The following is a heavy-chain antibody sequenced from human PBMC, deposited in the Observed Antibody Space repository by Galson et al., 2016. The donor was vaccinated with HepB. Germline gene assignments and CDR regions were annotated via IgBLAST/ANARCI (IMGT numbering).Heavy chain of an antibody. Sequence: SLRLSCAASGFTFSGYEMLWARQAPGKGLEYVSGISRDGGSTYYGDSVKGRFTMSRDNSKNTLYLQMGSLRVEDMAMYYCARVSGGSKYADYWGQGTLVTVSS. V-gene: IGHV3-64*02. D-gene: IGHD1-26*01. CDR3: ARVSGGSKYADY. J-gene: IGHJ4*02. CDR2: ISRDGGST. CDR1: GFTFSGYE.